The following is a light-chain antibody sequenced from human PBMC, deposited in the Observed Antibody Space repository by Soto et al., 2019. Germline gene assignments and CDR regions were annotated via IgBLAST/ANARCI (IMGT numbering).Light chain of an antibody. CDR3: QHYNSWPYT. CDR2: GAP. CDR1: QSVSSN. V-gene: IGKV3-15*01. Sequence: EIMMTQSPATLSVSPGARATLSCRASQSVSSNLAWYQQKPGQAPRLLIYGAPTRATGIPARFSGSGSGTDFTLTISSLQSDDFAVDYCQHYNSWPYTFGQGTKLESK. J-gene: IGKJ2*01.